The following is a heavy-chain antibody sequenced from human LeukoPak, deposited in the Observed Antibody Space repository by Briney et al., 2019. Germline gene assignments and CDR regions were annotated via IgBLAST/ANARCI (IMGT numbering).Heavy chain of an antibody. CDR2: MNPNSGNT. V-gene: IGHV1-8*01. D-gene: IGHD3-10*01. Sequence: ASVKVSCKASGYTFTSYDINWVRQATGQGLEWMGWMNPNSGNTGYAQKFQGRVTMTRNTSISTAYMELSSLRSEDTAVYYCARGITMVRGVRDYYMDVWGKGTTVTVS. J-gene: IGHJ6*03. CDR3: ARGITMVRGVRDYYMDV. CDR1: GYTFTSYD.